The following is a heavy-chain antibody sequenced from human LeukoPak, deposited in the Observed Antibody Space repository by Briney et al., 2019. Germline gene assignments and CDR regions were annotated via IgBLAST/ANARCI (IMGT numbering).Heavy chain of an antibody. V-gene: IGHV4-4*07. Sequence: PSETLSLTSTVSGGSIIDYYWNWIRQSAGKGLEYIGRISGGGATSYNPSLQSRITMSVDTSKNQFSLHLTSVTAADTAIYYCAREIVVPGVNLVTWFDSWGQGFLVTVSS. J-gene: IGHJ5*01. CDR2: ISGGGAT. CDR1: GGSIIDYY. CDR3: AREIVVPGVNLVTWFDS. D-gene: IGHD3-10*01.